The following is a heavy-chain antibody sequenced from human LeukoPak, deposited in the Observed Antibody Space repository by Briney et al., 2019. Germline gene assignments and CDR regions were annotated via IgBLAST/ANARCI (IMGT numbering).Heavy chain of an antibody. CDR3: ARVRSSLSSGWYRLDY. CDR1: GASISSSY. CDR2: IYYSGST. V-gene: IGHV4-59*07. J-gene: IGHJ4*02. Sequence: SDTLSLTCTVAGASISSSYCSWVRQPPGKGMEWLGYIYYSGSTNYNPSLKSRITISVDTSKNQFSLKLSSVTAADTAVYYCARVRSSLSSGWYRLDYWGQGTLVTVSS. D-gene: IGHD6-19*01.